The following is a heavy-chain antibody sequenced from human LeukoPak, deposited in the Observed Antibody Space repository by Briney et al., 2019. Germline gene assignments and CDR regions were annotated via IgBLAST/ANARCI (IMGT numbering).Heavy chain of an antibody. CDR2: ISAYNGNT. V-gene: IGHV1-18*01. CDR3: AGSLDYGDYWFDP. J-gene: IGHJ5*02. CDR1: GYTFTSYG. D-gene: IGHD4-17*01. Sequence: ASVKVSCKASGYTFTSYGISWVRQAPGQGLEWMGWISAYNGNTNYAQKLQGRVTMTTDASTSTAYMELRSLRSDDTAVYYCAGSLDYGDYWFDPWGQGTLVTVSS.